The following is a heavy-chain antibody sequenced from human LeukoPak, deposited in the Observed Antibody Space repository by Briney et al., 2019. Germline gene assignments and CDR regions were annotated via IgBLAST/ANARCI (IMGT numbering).Heavy chain of an antibody. D-gene: IGHD2-8*01. Sequence: SETLSLTCAVYGGSFSGYYWSWIRQPPGKGLEWIGEINHSGSTNYNPSLKSRVTISVDTSKNQFSLKLSSVTAADTAVYYCARGSVVLMVYAIENWFDPWGQGTLVTVSS. CDR1: GGSFSGYY. CDR2: INHSGST. J-gene: IGHJ5*02. V-gene: IGHV4-34*01. CDR3: ARGSVVLMVYAIENWFDP.